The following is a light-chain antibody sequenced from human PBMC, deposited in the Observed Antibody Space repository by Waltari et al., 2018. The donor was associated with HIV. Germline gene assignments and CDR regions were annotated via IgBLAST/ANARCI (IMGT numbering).Light chain of an antibody. CDR2: WAS. V-gene: IGKV4-1*01. Sequence: DIVMTQSPDSLAVSLGEGATVNCKSSLSVLSSSNNKTYLAWYQQKPGQPPKLLIYWASTRESGVPDRFSGSGSGTDFTLTISSLQAEDVAVYYCQQFYTTPITFGQGTRLEIK. CDR1: LSVLSSSNNKTY. J-gene: IGKJ5*01. CDR3: QQFYTTPIT.